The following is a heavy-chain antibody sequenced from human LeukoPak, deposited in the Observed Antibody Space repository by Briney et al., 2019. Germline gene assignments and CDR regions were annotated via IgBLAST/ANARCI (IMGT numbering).Heavy chain of an antibody. V-gene: IGHV4-34*01. Sequence: PETLSLTCAVYAGSFSAYYWSWIRQPPRNGLEWLGAIHHSGSTNYNPSLKSRVTISVDTSKNQFSLKLSSVTAADTAVYYCARGRSRLRFLSYWGQGTLVTVSS. D-gene: IGHD3-3*01. CDR3: ARGRSRLRFLSY. CDR2: IHHSGST. CDR1: AGSFSAYY. J-gene: IGHJ4*02.